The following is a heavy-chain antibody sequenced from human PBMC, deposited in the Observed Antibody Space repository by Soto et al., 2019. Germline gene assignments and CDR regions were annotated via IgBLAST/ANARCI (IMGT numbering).Heavy chain of an antibody. CDR1: GGSISSYY. V-gene: IGHV4-59*08. CDR2: IYYSGST. Sequence: SETLSLTCTVSGGSISSYYWSWIRQPPGKGLEWIGYIYYSGSTNYNPSLKSRVTISVDTSKNQFSLKLSSVTAADTAVYYCARRWRFGENSPYYFDYWGQGTLVTVSS. D-gene: IGHD3-10*01. J-gene: IGHJ4*02. CDR3: ARRWRFGENSPYYFDY.